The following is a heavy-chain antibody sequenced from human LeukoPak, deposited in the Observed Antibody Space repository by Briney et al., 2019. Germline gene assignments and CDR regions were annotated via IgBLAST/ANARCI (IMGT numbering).Heavy chain of an antibody. J-gene: IGHJ4*02. D-gene: IGHD5-24*01. Sequence: GGSLRLSCAASGFTFSSYGMSWVRQAPGKGLEWVSYISTSGSTIYYADSVKGRFTISRDNSKNTLYLQMNSLRAEDTAVYYCAKRPMAYYFDYWGQGTLVTVSS. CDR3: AKRPMAYYFDY. CDR2: ISTSGSTI. V-gene: IGHV3-23*01. CDR1: GFTFSSYG.